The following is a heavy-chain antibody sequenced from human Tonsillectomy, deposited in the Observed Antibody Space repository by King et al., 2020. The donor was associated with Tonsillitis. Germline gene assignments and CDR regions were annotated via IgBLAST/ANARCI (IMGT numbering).Heavy chain of an antibody. Sequence: QLVQSGAEVKKPGASVKVSCKASGYTFSGYYMHWVRQAPGQGLEWMGWINPNSGGTNYAQKFQGRVTLTRDTSISTAYMELSRLGYDDTAVYYCARDYCTNGVCSWFDPWGQGTLVTVSS. J-gene: IGHJ5*02. CDR1: GYTFSGYY. CDR3: ARDYCTNGVCSWFDP. D-gene: IGHD2-8*01. V-gene: IGHV1-2*02. CDR2: INPNSGGT.